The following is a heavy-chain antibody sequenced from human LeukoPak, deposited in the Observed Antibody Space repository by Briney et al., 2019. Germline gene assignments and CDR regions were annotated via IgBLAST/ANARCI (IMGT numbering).Heavy chain of an antibody. V-gene: IGHV3-7*01. D-gene: IGHD3-10*01. CDR3: ARVNPQYGSGSYSDY. CDR1: GFTFSSYW. Sequence: PGGSLRLSCAASGFTFSSYWMSWVRQAPGKGLEWVANIRQDGSEKYYVDSVKGRFTISRDNAKNSLYLQMNSLRAEDTAVYYCARVNPQYGSGSYSDYWGQGTLVTVSS. J-gene: IGHJ4*02. CDR2: IRQDGSEK.